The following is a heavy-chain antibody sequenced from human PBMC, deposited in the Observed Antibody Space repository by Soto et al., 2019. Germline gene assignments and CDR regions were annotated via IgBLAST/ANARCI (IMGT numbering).Heavy chain of an antibody. CDR3: ARYSVATIRFFDY. Sequence: QVQLQESGPGLVKPSETLSLTCTVSGDSITDDYWSWIREAPGKGLDWIAYIHHTCTANYNPYLTSPVSLSVDPSNLLLSLRLSSVTAADTAVYFCARYSVATIRFFDYWGQGPLVTVSS. V-gene: IGHV4-59*01. CDR1: GDSITDDY. J-gene: IGHJ4*02. CDR2: IHHTCTA. D-gene: IGHD5-12*01.